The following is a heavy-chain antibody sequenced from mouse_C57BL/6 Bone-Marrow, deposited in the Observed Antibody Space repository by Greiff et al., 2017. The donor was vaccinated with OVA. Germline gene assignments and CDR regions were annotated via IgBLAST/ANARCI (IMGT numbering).Heavy chain of an antibody. CDR1: GYTFTGYW. CDR2: ILPGSGST. J-gene: IGHJ3*01. D-gene: IGHD4-1*01. Sequence: QVQLQESGAELMKPGASVKLSCKATGYTFTGYWIEWVKQRPGHGLEWIGEILPGSGSTNYNEKFKGKATFTADPSSNTAYMQRSSLTTEDSAIYYCARLLTGAWFAYWGQGTLVTVSA. V-gene: IGHV1-9*01. CDR3: ARLLTGAWFAY.